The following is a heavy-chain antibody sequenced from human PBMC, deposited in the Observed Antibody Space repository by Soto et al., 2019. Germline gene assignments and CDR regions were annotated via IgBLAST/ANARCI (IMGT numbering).Heavy chain of an antibody. CDR1: GGPFSGYS. CDR3: ARAPYGSGSYYNLRIFDP. V-gene: IGHV4-34*01. J-gene: IGHJ5*02. Sequence: PSETLSLTGAVYGGPFSGYSWSGIGQPPGKGLEWIGEINHSGSTNYNPSLKSRVTISVDTSKNQFSLKLSSVTAADTAVYYCARAPYGSGSYYNLRIFDPWGQGTLVTVSS. D-gene: IGHD3-10*01. CDR2: INHSGST.